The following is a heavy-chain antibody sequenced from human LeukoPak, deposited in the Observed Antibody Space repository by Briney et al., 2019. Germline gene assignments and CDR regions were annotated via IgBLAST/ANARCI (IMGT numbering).Heavy chain of an antibody. J-gene: IGHJ4*02. CDR2: ISYDGSNK. V-gene: IGHV3-30-3*01. Sequence: GGSLRLSCAASGFTFSSYAMHWVRQAPGKGLEWVAVISYDGSNKYYADSVKGRFTISRGNSKNTLYLQMNSLRAEDTAVYYCARNPRDDSSGLDYWGQGTLVTVSS. D-gene: IGHD3-22*01. CDR1: GFTFSSYA. CDR3: ARNPRDDSSGLDY.